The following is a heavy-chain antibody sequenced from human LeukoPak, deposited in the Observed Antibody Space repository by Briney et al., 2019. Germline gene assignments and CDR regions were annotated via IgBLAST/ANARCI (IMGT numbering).Heavy chain of an antibody. Sequence: ASVKVSCKASGYTFTSYDINWVRQAPGQGLEWMGWMNPNRGNTGYAQKFQGRVTMTRNTSISTAYMELSSLRSEDTAVYYCATINPREQDAFDIWGQGTMVTVSS. V-gene: IGHV1-8*01. CDR1: GYTFTSYD. CDR2: MNPNRGNT. CDR3: ATINPREQDAFDI. J-gene: IGHJ3*02.